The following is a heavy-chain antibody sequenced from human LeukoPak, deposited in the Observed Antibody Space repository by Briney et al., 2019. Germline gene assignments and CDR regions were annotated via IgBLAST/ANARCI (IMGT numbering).Heavy chain of an antibody. J-gene: IGHJ6*03. CDR1: GGSISSYY. CDR3: ASSLLERGSGSYLWYYYYMDV. D-gene: IGHD3-10*01. CDR2: IYTSGST. V-gene: IGHV4-4*07. Sequence: PSETLSLTCTVSGGSISSYYWSWIRQPAGKGLEWIGRIYTSGSTNYNPSLKSRVTMSVDTSRNQFSLKLGSVTAADTAVYYCASSLLERGSGSYLWYYYYMDVWGKGTTVTVSS.